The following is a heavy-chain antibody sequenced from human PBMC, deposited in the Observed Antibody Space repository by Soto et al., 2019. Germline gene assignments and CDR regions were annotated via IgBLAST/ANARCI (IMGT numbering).Heavy chain of an antibody. CDR1: GFTFSSYG. J-gene: IGHJ4*02. Sequence: QVQLVESGGGVVQPGRSRRLSCAASGFTFSSYGMHWVRQAPGKGLEWVAVISYDGSNKYYADSVKGRLTHSRDNSKNTVYLQMTSLRAEDTAVYYCAKSPVCDQLWLLADYWGQGTLVTVSS. V-gene: IGHV3-30*18. D-gene: IGHD5-18*01. CDR2: ISYDGSNK. CDR3: AKSPVCDQLWLLADY.